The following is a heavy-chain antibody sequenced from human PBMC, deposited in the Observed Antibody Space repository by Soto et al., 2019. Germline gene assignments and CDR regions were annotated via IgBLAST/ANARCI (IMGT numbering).Heavy chain of an antibody. D-gene: IGHD3-10*01. CDR2: IYYSGST. CDR1: GGSISSSSYY. V-gene: IGHV4-39*01. CDR3: ATQSGGYYYGMDV. Sequence: PSEILSLTCTVSGGSISSSSYYWGWIRQPPGKGLEWIGSIYYSGSTYYNPSLKSRVTISVDTSKNQFSLKLSSVTAADTAVYYCATQSGGYYYGMDVWGQGTTVTVSS. J-gene: IGHJ6*02.